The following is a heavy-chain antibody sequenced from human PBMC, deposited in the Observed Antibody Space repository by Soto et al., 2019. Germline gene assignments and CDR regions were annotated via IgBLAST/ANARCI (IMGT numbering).Heavy chain of an antibody. J-gene: IGHJ6*02. CDR3: ARGRVGSSNWYPYYYYGLDV. CDR1: GGSFSGHY. V-gene: IGHV4-34*01. D-gene: IGHD6-13*01. CDR2: IDHSGST. Sequence: PSETLSLTCAVSGGSFSGHYWSWLRQSPGKGLEWIGEIDHSGSTNHKPSLKSRVTMSVDTSKNQFSLKVTSVTAADTAVYHCARGRVGSSNWYPYYYYGLDVWGQGTPVTVSS.